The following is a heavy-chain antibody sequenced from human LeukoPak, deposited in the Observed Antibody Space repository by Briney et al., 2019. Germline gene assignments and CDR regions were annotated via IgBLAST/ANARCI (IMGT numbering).Heavy chain of an antibody. CDR3: AGMDSSSGYGMDV. J-gene: IGHJ6*02. D-gene: IGHD6-6*01. V-gene: IGHV4-59*01. CDR2: IYYSGST. CDR1: GGSISSYY. Sequence: SETLSLTCTVSGGSISSYYWSWNRQPPGKGMEWIGYIYYSGSTNYNPSLKSRVTISVDTSKNQFSLKLSSVTAADTAVYYCAGMDSSSGYGMDVWGQGTTVTVSS.